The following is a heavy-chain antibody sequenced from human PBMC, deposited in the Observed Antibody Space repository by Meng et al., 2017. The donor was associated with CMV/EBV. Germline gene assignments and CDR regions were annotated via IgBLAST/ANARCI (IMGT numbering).Heavy chain of an antibody. CDR2: INSDGSST. V-gene: IGHV3-74*01. J-gene: IGHJ3*02. CDR1: GFTFSSYW. CDR3: ARGSRYGDRLTSMYDAFDI. D-gene: IGHD4-17*01. Sequence: GESLKISCAASGFTFSSYWMHWVRQAPGKGLVWVSRINSDGSSTSYADSVKGRFTISRDNAKNTLYLQMNSLRDEDTAVYYCARGSRYGDRLTSMYDAFDIWGQGTMVTVSS.